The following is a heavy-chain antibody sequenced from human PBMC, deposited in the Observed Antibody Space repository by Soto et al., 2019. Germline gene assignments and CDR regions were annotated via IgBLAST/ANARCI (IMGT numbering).Heavy chain of an antibody. Sequence: GGSLRLSCAASGFTFSSYIMNWVRQAPGKGLEWVSSISSSSSYIYYADSVKGRFTISRDNSKNSLYLQMKSLRPEDTAIYYCARDGSFQLLFYSLTYWGQGTPVTVSS. J-gene: IGHJ4*02. D-gene: IGHD3-3*01. V-gene: IGHV3-21*04. CDR3: ARDGSFQLLFYSLTY. CDR2: ISSSSSYI. CDR1: GFTFSSYI.